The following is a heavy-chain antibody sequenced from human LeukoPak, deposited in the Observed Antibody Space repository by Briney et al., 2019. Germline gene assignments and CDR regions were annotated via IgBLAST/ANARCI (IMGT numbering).Heavy chain of an antibody. CDR2: IYYSGST. Sequence: ASETLSLTCTVSGGSISSYYWSWIRQPPGKGLEWIGYIYYSGSTNYSPSLKSRVTISVDTSKNQFSLKLSSVTAADTAVYYCARDVKAPGYSSSPWYFDYWGQETLVTVSS. CDR1: GGSISSYY. CDR3: ARDVKAPGYSSSPWYFDY. V-gene: IGHV4-59*01. J-gene: IGHJ4*02. D-gene: IGHD6-13*01.